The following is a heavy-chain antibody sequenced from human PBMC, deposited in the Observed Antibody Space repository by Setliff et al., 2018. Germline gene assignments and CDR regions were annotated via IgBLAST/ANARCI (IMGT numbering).Heavy chain of an antibody. Sequence: SETLSLTCTVSGGSISSYYWSWIRQPPGKRLEWIGEIIHSGSTNYNPSLKSRVTITMDTSKNQFSLKVSSVTAADTAVYYCARSFSRREKFLLDYWGQGALVTVSS. J-gene: IGHJ4*02. V-gene: IGHV4-34*12. CDR1: GGSISSYY. CDR3: ARSFSRREKFLLDY. CDR2: IIHSGST.